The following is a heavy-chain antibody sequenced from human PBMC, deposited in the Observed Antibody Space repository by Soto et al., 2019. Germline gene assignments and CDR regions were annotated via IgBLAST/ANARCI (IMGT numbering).Heavy chain of an antibody. CDR1: GYTFTSYA. CDR2: INGGNDNT. CDR3: ARRDGTYQGWFDT. V-gene: IGHV1-3*01. J-gene: IGHJ5*01. Sequence: ASVKVSCKASGYTFTSYALHWMRQAPGQRLEWMGWINGGNDNTKFSQKFQGRVSITRDTSANTAYMELSSLRSADTAVYYCARRDGTYQGWFDTWGQGTLVTV. D-gene: IGHD1-26*01.